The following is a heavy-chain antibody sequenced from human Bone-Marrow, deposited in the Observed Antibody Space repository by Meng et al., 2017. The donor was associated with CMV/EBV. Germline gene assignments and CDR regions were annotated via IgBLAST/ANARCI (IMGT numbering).Heavy chain of an antibody. D-gene: IGHD6-19*01. J-gene: IGHJ3*02. Sequence: GESLKISCAASGFTFSNYDIHWVRQAPGKGLEWVAFVQYDGSNKYYADSVKGRFTISRDNSKNTLYLQMNSLRAEDTAVYYCAKDRGGSGWYVDAFDIWGQGTMVTVSS. V-gene: IGHV3-30*02. CDR2: VQYDGSNK. CDR1: GFTFSNYD. CDR3: AKDRGGSGWYVDAFDI.